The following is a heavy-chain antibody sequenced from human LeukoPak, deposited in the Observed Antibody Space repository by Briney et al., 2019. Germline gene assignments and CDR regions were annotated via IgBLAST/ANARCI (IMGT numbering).Heavy chain of an antibody. CDR1: GFTVSSNY. V-gene: IGHV3-53*01. Sequence: PGGSLRLSCAASGFTVSSNYMSWVRQAPGKGLEWVSVIYSGGSTYYADSVKGRFTISRDNSKNTLYLQMNSLRAEVTAVYYCARDLDSSGYYHAFDVWGQGTMVTVSS. J-gene: IGHJ3*01. D-gene: IGHD3-22*01. CDR2: IYSGGST. CDR3: ARDLDSSGYYHAFDV.